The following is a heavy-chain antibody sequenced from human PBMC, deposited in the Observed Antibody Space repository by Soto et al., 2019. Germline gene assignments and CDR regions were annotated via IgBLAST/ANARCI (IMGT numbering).Heavy chain of an antibody. Sequence: QAQLVESGGGVVQPGRSLRLSCAASGFNFSHYAMHWVRQAPGKGLEWVAIISYDGSKKYYGESVKGRFTISRDNSKNTLYLQMNSLRVEDTAVYYCARDVAGKNYFDPWGQGTPVTVSS. J-gene: IGHJ5*02. CDR3: ARDVAGKNYFDP. CDR2: ISYDGSKK. CDR1: GFNFSHYA. V-gene: IGHV3-30-3*01. D-gene: IGHD1-7*01.